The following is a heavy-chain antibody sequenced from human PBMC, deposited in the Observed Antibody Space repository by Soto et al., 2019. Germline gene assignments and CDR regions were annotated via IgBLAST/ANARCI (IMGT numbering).Heavy chain of an antibody. CDR2: MYYSGRT. CDR1: GASVSSGSHY. CDR3: ARVPVDVAPVDY. D-gene: IGHD2-15*01. V-gene: IGHV4-61*01. Sequence: QVQLQESGPGLVKPSENLSLTCAVSGASVSSGSHYWSWIRQPPGKGLEWIGYMYYSGRTNYSPSLKSRVTISVDTPNNHFSLRLNSVTAADTAVYYCARVPVDVAPVDYWGQGTLVTVSS. J-gene: IGHJ4*02.